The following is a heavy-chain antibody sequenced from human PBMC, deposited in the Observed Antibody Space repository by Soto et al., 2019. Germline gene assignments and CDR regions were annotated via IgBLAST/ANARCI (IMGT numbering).Heavy chain of an antibody. D-gene: IGHD5-18*01. Sequence: PGGSLRLSCAASGFTFETYWMSWVRQAPGKGLVWVSRINGDGSITSYADSVKGRFTISRDNAKNTLYLQMNSLRVEDTAIYYCAGQYTNGPVDHWGQGTLVTVSS. CDR3: AGQYTNGPVDH. CDR1: GFTFETYW. V-gene: IGHV3-74*01. J-gene: IGHJ4*02. CDR2: INGDGSIT.